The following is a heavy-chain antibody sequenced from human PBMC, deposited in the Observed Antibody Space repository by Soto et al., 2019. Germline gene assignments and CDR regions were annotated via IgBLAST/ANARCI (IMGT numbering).Heavy chain of an antibody. CDR1: GFTFGDYA. J-gene: IGHJ4*02. Sequence: PGGSLRLSCTASGFTFGDYAMSWFRQAPGKGLEWVGFIRSKAYGGTTEYAASVKGRFTISRDDSKSIAYLQMNSLKTEDTAVYYCTRGRAQRVPRLWFGELLGPYYFDYWGQGTLVTVSS. V-gene: IGHV3-49*03. D-gene: IGHD3-10*01. CDR3: TRGRAQRVPRLWFGELLGPYYFDY. CDR2: IRSKAYGGTT.